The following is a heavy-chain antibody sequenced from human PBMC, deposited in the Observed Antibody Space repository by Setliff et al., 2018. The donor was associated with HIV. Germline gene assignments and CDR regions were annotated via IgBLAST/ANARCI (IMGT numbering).Heavy chain of an antibody. CDR1: GYSFTNHY. D-gene: IGHD3-3*01. CDR2: IIPILGVA. Sequence: SVKVSCKSSGYSFTNHYMHWVRQAPGQGLDWMGRIIPILGVANYAQRFQGKVTITADKSTSTAYMELTSLRFDDTAMYYCVRGVQSPPHYSYYYMDVWGEGTMVTVSS. V-gene: IGHV1-69*04. CDR3: VRGVQSPPHYSYYYMDV. J-gene: IGHJ6*03.